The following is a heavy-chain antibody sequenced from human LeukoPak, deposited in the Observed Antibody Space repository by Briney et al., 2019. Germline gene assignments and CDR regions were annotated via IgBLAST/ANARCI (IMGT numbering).Heavy chain of an antibody. D-gene: IGHD3-22*01. CDR1: GGSFSGYY. CDR2: INHSGST. J-gene: IGHJ3*02. Sequence: SETLSLTCAVYGGSFSGYYWSWIRQPPGKGLEWIGEINHSGSTNYNPPLKSRVTISVDTSKNQFSLKLSSVTAADTAVYYCAGLSGYRDAFDIWGQGTMVTVSS. CDR3: AGLSGYRDAFDI. V-gene: IGHV4-34*01.